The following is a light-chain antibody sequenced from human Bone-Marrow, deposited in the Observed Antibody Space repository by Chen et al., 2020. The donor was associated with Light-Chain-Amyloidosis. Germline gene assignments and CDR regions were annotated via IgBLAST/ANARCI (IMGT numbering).Light chain of an antibody. CDR2: GSS. V-gene: IGKV3-20*01. CDR3: QQYGTSPLT. Sequence: EIVFTQSPGTLALSPGEGANLSCSASQTFSSNYLTWYQQKFGQAPRLLIYGSSSRATGIPDRFTGSGSGTDFTLTINRLEPEDFAMYYCQQYGTSPLTFGGGTKVEIK. CDR1: QTFSSNY. J-gene: IGKJ4*01.